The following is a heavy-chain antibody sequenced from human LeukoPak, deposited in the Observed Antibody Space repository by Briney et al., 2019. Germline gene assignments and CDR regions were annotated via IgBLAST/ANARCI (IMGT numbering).Heavy chain of an antibody. J-gene: IGHJ4*02. CDR3: ARPDPPLILEWSAPYFDY. V-gene: IGHV3-23*01. CDR1: GFTFSSYA. Sequence: PGGSLRLSCAASGFTFSSYAMSWVRQAPGKGLEWVSTISGSGGSTYYADSVKGRFTISRDNSKNTLYLLMNSLRAEDTAVYYCARPDPPLILEWSAPYFDYWGQGTLVTVSS. CDR2: ISGSGGST. D-gene: IGHD3-3*01.